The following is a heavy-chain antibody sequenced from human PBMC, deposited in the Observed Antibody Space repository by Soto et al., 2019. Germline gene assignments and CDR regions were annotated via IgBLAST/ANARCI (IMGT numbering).Heavy chain of an antibody. CDR3: ARMRLDYYYYYGMDV. J-gene: IGHJ6*02. Sequence: ASVNVSCKASGYTFTGYYMHWVRQAPGQGLEWMGWINPNSGGTNYAQKFQGRVTMTRDTSISTAYMELSSLRSDDTAVYYCARMRLDYYYYYGMDVWGQGTTVTVSS. CDR1: GYTFTGYY. V-gene: IGHV1-2*02. CDR2: INPNSGGT.